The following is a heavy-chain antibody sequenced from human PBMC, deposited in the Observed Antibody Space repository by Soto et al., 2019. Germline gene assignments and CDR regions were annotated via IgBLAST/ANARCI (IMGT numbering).Heavy chain of an antibody. D-gene: IGHD2-21*02. Sequence: PSETLSLTCAVSGDSISSDKWWSWVRQPPGKGLEWIGEIHHSGRTNYNPSLKSRVTILVEKSKNQVSLELSSMTAADTAVYYCARGGDWQFDYWGQGTLVT. CDR3: ARGGDWQFDY. J-gene: IGHJ4*02. CDR2: IHHSGRT. CDR1: GDSISSDKW. V-gene: IGHV4-4*02.